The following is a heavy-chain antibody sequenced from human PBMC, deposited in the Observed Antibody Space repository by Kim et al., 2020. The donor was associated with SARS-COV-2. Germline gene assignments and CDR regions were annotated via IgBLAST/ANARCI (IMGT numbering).Heavy chain of an antibody. CDR1: GGSFSGYY. V-gene: IGHV4-34*01. D-gene: IGHD2-2*01. J-gene: IGHJ4*02. CDR2: INHSGST. CDR3: ADLGYCSSTSCRDY. Sequence: SETLSLTCAVYGGSFSGYYWSWIRQPPGKGLEWIGEINHSGSTNYNPSLKSRVTISVDTSKNQFSLKLSSVTAADTAVYYCADLGYCSSTSCRDYWGQGTLVTVSS.